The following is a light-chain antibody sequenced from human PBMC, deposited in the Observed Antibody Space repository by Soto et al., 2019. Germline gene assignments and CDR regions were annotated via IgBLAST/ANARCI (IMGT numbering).Light chain of an antibody. J-gene: IGLJ2*01. CDR2: DVS. V-gene: IGLV2-14*01. CDR1: SSDVGGYNY. Sequence: QSALTQPASVSGSPGQSITISCTGTSSDVGGYNYVSWYQQLPGKAPKLMIYDVSNRPSGVSNRFSGSKSGNTASLTISGLQAEDEAEYYCSSYTSTSTPVVFGGGTKVTVL. CDR3: SSYTSTSTPVV.